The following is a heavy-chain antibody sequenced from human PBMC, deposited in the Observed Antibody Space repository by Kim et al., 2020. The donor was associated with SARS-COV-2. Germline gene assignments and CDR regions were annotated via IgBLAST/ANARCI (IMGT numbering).Heavy chain of an antibody. Sequence: SETLSLTCTVSGGSVSSGSYYWSWIRQPPGKGLEWIGYIYYSGSTNYNPSLKSRVTISVDTSKNQFSLKLSSVTAADTAVYYCARGEFGDDAFDIWGQGTMVTVSS. CDR2: IYYSGST. CDR1: GGSVSSGSYY. D-gene: IGHD3-10*01. V-gene: IGHV4-61*01. CDR3: ARGEFGDDAFDI. J-gene: IGHJ3*02.